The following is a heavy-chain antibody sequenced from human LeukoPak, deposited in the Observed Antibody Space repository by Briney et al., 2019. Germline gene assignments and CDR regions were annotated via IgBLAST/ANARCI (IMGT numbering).Heavy chain of an antibody. J-gene: IGHJ6*02. CDR2: ISDSGANK. CDR1: GFTFSTYA. D-gene: IGHD1-26*01. CDR3: AKDVRVGGGGMDV. V-gene: IGHV3-23*01. Sequence: GESLRLSCAASGFTFSTYAMTWVRQAPGKGLEWVSLISDSGANKHYADSVKGRFTISRDNSKNTVSLQMNSLRAEDTAVYHCAKDVRVGGGGMDVWGQGTPVTV.